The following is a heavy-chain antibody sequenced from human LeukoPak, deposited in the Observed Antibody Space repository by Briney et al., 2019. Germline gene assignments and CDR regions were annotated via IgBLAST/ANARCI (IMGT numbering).Heavy chain of an antibody. Sequence: GGSLRLSCEASGFNFSTYWMNWVRQAPGKGLVWVSRINTDGTSTSYADSVKGRFTISKDNAKNTVYLQMNSLRAKDTAVYYCVSFYETYWGRGTLVTVSS. CDR2: INTDGTST. D-gene: IGHD2/OR15-2a*01. CDR1: GFNFSTYW. CDR3: VSFYETY. V-gene: IGHV3-74*01. J-gene: IGHJ4*02.